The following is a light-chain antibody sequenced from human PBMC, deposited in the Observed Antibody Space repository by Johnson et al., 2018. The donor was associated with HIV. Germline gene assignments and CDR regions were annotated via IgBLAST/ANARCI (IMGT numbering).Light chain of an antibody. CDR3: GTWDSSLSEGV. CDR2: DNN. V-gene: IGLV1-51*01. J-gene: IGLJ1*01. CDR1: NSNIGNNY. Sequence: QSVLTQPPSVSAAPGQKVTISCSGSNSNIGNNYVSWYQQLPGTAPKLLIYDNNKRPSGIPDRFSGSKSGTSATLGITGIQTGDEADYYCGTWDSSLSEGVFGTGTKVTVL.